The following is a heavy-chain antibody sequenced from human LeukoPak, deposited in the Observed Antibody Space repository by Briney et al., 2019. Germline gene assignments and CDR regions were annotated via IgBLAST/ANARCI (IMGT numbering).Heavy chain of an antibody. Sequence: GESLKISCKGSGYSFTSYWIGWVRQMPAKGLEGMGIIYPGDSDTRYSPSFQGQVTISADKSISTASLQWSSLTASDTAMYYCARHGLQQGWFDPWGQGNLVTVSS. CDR1: GYSFTSYW. J-gene: IGHJ5*02. V-gene: IGHV5-51*01. D-gene: IGHD6-13*01. CDR2: IYPGDSDT. CDR3: ARHGLQQGWFDP.